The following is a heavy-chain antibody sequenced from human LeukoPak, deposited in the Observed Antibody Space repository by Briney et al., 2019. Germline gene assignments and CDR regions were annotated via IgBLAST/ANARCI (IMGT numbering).Heavy chain of an antibody. V-gene: IGHV1-18*01. D-gene: IGHD3-16*02. Sequence: ASVKVSCXASGYTFTRYGISWVRQAPGQGLEWMGWISAYNGNTNYAQKLQGRVTMTTDTSTSTAYMEQRSLRSDDTAVYYCARDLYDYVWGSYRFLGYWGQGTLVTVSS. CDR3: ARDLYDYVWGSYRFLGY. CDR1: GYTFTRYG. CDR2: ISAYNGNT. J-gene: IGHJ4*02.